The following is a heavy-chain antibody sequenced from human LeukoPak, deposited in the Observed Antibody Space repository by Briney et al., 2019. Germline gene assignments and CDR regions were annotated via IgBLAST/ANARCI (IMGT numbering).Heavy chain of an antibody. CDR2: IYYSGST. CDR3: ARRGDYNFYMDV. Sequence: SETLSLTCTVSGYSISSDYYWGWIRQPPGKGPEWIGDIYYSGSTYYNPSLKSRVTVSVDTSKSQFSLKLSPVTAADTAVYYCARRGDYNFYMDVWGKGTTVTVSS. V-gene: IGHV4-38-2*02. CDR1: GYSISSDYY. J-gene: IGHJ6*03.